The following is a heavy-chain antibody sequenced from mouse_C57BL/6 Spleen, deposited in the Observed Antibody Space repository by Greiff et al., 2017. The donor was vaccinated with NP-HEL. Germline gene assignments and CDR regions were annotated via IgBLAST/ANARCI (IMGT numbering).Heavy chain of an antibody. CDR1: GYTFTDYY. CDR2: IYLGSGNT. V-gene: IGHV1-84*01. J-gene: IGHJ2*01. CDR3: ARSLYGSSPPPY. D-gene: IGHD1-1*01. Sequence: QLQESGPELVKPGASVKISCKASGYTFTDYYINWVKQRPGQGLEWIGWIYLGSGNTKNNETFKGKVTLTVDTSSSTAYMQLSSLTSEDSAVYFCARSLYGSSPPPYWGQGTTLTVSS.